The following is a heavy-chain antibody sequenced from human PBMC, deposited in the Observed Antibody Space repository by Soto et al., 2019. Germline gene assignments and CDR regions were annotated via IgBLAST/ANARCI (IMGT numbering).Heavy chain of an antibody. D-gene: IGHD2-15*01. J-gene: IGHJ4*02. V-gene: IGHV3-21*01. CDR1: GFTFSSYS. CDR3: AITSDIVVVVAATHF. Sequence: EVQLVESGGGLVKPGGSLRLSCAASGFTFSSYSMNWVRQAPGKGLEWVSSISSSSSYIYYADSVKGRFTISRDNAKNSLSLQMNSLRAEDTAVYYCAITSDIVVVVAATHFWGQGTLVTVSS. CDR2: ISSSSSYI.